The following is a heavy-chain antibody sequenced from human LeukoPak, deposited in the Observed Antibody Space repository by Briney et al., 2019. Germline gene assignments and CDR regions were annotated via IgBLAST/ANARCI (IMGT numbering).Heavy chain of an antibody. J-gene: IGHJ4*02. Sequence: GGSLRLSCAASGFTFSDYYMSWIRQAPGKGLEWVSYISSSGSTIYYADSVKGRFTISRDNAKNSLYLQMNSLRAEDTAVYYCARDIYYDSSGYPGHWGQGTLVTVSS. V-gene: IGHV3-11*01. D-gene: IGHD3-22*01. CDR1: GFTFSDYY. CDR2: ISSSGSTI. CDR3: ARDIYYDSSGYPGH.